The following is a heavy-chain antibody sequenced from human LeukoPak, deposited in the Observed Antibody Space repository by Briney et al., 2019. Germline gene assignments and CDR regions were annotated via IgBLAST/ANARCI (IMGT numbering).Heavy chain of an antibody. J-gene: IGHJ4*02. Sequence: SSETLSLTCTVSGASISTYYWSWIRQPPGKGLEWIGYIYYSGSTNYNPSLKSRVTISVDTSKNQVSLKLSSVTAADTAVYYCAREATVTTRGGYFDYWGQGTLVTVSS. D-gene: IGHD4-17*01. CDR2: IYYSGST. CDR1: GASISTYY. CDR3: AREATVTTRGGYFDY. V-gene: IGHV4-59*01.